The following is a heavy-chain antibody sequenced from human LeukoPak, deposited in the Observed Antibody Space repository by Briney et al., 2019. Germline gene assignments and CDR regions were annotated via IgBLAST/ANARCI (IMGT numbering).Heavy chain of an antibody. Sequence: ASVKVSCKASGYTFTGYYMHWVRQAPGQGLEWMGWINPNSGGTNYAQKFQGRVTMTRDTSISTAYMELSRLRSDDTAVYYCAATPVGQLFHFDYWGQGTLVTVSS. J-gene: IGHJ4*02. CDR3: AATPVGQLFHFDY. V-gene: IGHV1-2*02. D-gene: IGHD6-6*01. CDR1: GYTFTGYY. CDR2: INPNSGGT.